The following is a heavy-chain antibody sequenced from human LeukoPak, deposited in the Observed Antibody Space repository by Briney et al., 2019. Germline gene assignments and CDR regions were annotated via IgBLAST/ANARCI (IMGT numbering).Heavy chain of an antibody. CDR3: ARHDGRGSYPLDS. CDR1: GASISNTNYY. V-gene: IGHV4-61*09. J-gene: IGHJ4*02. Sequence: PSQTLSLTCTVSGASISNTNYYWNWIRQPAGKGLEWIGYIHYSGSTNYNPSLKSRVTISVDTSKNQFSLRLSSVTAADTAVYYCARHDGRGSYPLDSWGQGTLVTVSS. D-gene: IGHD1-26*01. CDR2: IHYSGST.